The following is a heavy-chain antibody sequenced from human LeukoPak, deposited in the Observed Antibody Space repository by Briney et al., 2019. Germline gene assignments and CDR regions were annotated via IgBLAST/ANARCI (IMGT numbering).Heavy chain of an antibody. CDR1: GGSFSGYY. V-gene: IGHV4-34*01. D-gene: IGHD3-22*01. J-gene: IGHJ5*02. CDR3: ARAARGYYDSSGYYPA. Sequence: PSETLSLTCAVYGGSFSGYYWSWIRQPPGKGLEWIGEINRSGSTNYNPSLKSRVTISVDTSKNQFSLKLSSVTAADTAVYYCARAARGYYDSSGYYPAWGQGTLVTVSS. CDR2: INRSGST.